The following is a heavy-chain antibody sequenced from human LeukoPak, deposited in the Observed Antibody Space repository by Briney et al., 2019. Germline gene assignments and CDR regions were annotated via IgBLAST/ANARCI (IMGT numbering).Heavy chain of an antibody. D-gene: IGHD2-15*01. CDR1: GGSISTYY. Sequence: SETLSLTCTVSGGSISTYYWSWIRKPPGKGLKWIGYIYYSRSTNYNSSLKSRVTISVDTSKNQFSLKLSSVTAADTAVYYCARPDYLLYCSGGSCQSRSDAFDLWGQGTMVTVSS. V-gene: IGHV4-59*01. CDR3: ARPDYLLYCSGGSCQSRSDAFDL. J-gene: IGHJ3*01. CDR2: IYYSRST.